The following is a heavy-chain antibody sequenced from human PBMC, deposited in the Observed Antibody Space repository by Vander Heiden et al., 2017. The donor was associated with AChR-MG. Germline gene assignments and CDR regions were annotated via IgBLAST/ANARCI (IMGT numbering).Heavy chain of an antibody. J-gene: IGHJ4*02. V-gene: IGHV3-48*03. Sequence: VQLVESGGGLVQPGGYLGLSCAASGFAVGSYERNWVRQAPGKGLEWVSYISSSGSTIYYADSVKGRFTIARDNAKNSLYLQMNSLSAEDTAVYYCARGGGGGDYALGDYWGQGTLVTVSS. D-gene: IGHD4-17*01. CDR3: ARGGGGGDYALGDY. CDR1: GFAVGSYE. CDR2: ISSSGSTI.